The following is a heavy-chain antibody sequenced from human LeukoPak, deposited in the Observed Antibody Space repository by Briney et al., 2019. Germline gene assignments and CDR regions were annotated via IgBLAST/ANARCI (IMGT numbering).Heavy chain of an antibody. CDR3: ARYWITGSQGFFDY. CDR1: GGSISSYY. CDR2: IYYSGST. J-gene: IGHJ4*02. D-gene: IGHD1-20*01. V-gene: IGHV4-59*08. Sequence: PSETLSLTCTVSGGSISSYYWSWIRQPPGKGLEWIGYIYYSGSTNYNPSLKSRVTISVDTSKNQFSLKLSSVTAADTAVYYCARYWITGSQGFFDYWGQGTLVTVSS.